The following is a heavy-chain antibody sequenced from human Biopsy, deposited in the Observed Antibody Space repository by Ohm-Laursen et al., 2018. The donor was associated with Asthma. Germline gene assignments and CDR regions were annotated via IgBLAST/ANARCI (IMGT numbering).Heavy chain of an antibody. V-gene: IGHV3-23*01. Sequence: SLRLSCSATGFTLSSYAIHWVRQAPGKGLEWVPVISSGGGTIDYADSVRGRFTISRDNSKSTLYLQMNSLRTEDTAVYYCAKRRGYSGHDNDYWGQGTLVTVPS. CDR3: AKRRGYSGHDNDY. J-gene: IGHJ4*02. CDR1: GFTLSSYA. CDR2: ISSGGGTI. D-gene: IGHD5-12*01.